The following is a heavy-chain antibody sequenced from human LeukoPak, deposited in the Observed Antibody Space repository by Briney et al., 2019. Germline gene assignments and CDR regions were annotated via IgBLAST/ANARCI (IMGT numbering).Heavy chain of an antibody. Sequence: PSETLSLTCTVSGGSISSGGYYWSWIRQHPGKGLEWIGYIYYSGSTYYNPSLKSRVTISVDTSKNQFSLKLSSVTAADTAVYYCARGRGVWGSYRYTPIDYWGQGTLVTVSS. CDR1: GGSISSGGYY. CDR2: IYYSGST. J-gene: IGHJ4*02. D-gene: IGHD3-16*02. V-gene: IGHV4-31*03. CDR3: ARGRGVWGSYRYTPIDY.